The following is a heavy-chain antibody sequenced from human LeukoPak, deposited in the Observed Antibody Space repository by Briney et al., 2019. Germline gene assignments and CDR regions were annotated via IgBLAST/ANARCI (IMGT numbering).Heavy chain of an antibody. D-gene: IGHD5/OR15-5a*01. J-gene: IGHJ4*02. V-gene: IGHV3-23*01. Sequence: GGSLRLSCAASGFTFSSYALTWVRQAPGKGLEWVSTITGSGGSTYYADSVKGRFTISRGNSKNTLYLQMNSLRAEDTAVYYCVSPVRDYWGQGTLVTVSS. CDR1: GFTFSSYA. CDR2: ITGSGGST. CDR3: VSPVRDY.